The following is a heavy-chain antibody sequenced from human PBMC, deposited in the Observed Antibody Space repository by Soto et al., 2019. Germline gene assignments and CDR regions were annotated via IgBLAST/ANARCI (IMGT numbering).Heavy chain of an antibody. CDR2: IYYSGST. Sequence: SETLSLTCTVSGCSVSSGSYYWSWIRQPPGKGLEWIGYIYYSGSTNYNPSLKSRVTISVDTSKNQFSLKLSSVTAADTAVYYCARDHWSWTSTSCCTYYYYYGMDVWGQGTTVTVSS. D-gene: IGHD2-2*02. CDR1: GCSVSSGSYY. V-gene: IGHV4-61*01. CDR3: ARDHWSWTSTSCCTYYYYYGMDV. J-gene: IGHJ6*02.